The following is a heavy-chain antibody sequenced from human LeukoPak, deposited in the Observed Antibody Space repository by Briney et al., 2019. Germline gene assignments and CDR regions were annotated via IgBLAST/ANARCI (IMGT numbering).Heavy chain of an antibody. D-gene: IGHD6-19*01. V-gene: IGHV3-21*01. CDR3: ARVVNDYSSGWLDY. CDR2: ISSSSSYI. Sequence: GGSLRLSCAASGFTFSSYSMNWVRQAPGKGLEWVSSISSSSSYIYYADSVKGRFTISRDNAKNSLYLQMNSLRAEDTAVYYCARVVNDYSSGWLDYWGQGTLVTVSS. J-gene: IGHJ4*02. CDR1: GFTFSSYS.